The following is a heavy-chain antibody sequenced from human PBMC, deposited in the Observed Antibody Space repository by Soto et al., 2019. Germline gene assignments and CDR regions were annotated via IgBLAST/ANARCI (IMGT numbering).Heavy chain of an antibody. Sequence: GGSLRLSCAASGFMFNNYAMNWVRQAPGKGLEWVSTVSVSGGTTYYADSLKGRFTISRDNSKKTVYLQMNRLRADDTAIYYCAEGLYYYDSSGYRLFDYWGQGTLVTVSS. V-gene: IGHV3-23*01. CDR1: GFMFNNYA. J-gene: IGHJ4*02. D-gene: IGHD3-22*01. CDR3: AEGLYYYDSSGYRLFDY. CDR2: VSVSGGTT.